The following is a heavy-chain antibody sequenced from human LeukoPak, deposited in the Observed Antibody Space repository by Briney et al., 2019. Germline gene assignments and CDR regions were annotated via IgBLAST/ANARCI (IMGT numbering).Heavy chain of an antibody. CDR1: GYTFTSYD. CDR3: ARVNPYRFEGLDY. J-gene: IGHJ4*02. CDR2: MNPVTGST. V-gene: IGHV1-8*01. Sequence: ASVKVSCKASGYTFTSYDVNWVRQASGQGLEWMGWMNPVTGSTVFAQKFQGRVTMTRSTSTSTAYMELSSLRSEDTAVYYCARVNPYRFEGLDYWGQGTLVTVSS. D-gene: IGHD3-9*01.